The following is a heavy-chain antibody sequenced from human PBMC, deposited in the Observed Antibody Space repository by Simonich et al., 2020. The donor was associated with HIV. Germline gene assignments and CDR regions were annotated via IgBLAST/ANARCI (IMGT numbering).Heavy chain of an antibody. CDR2: INHSGRT. CDR3: ARGAPSVAAAREVWFDP. Sequence: QVQLQQWGAGLVKPSETLSLTCAVYGGSFSGYYWTWIRQPPGKGLEWIGEINHSGRTNYNPSTKSRAIITGEASKSQFSLKRRSVTAADTAVYYCARGAPSVAAAREVWFDPWGQGTLVTVSS. CDR1: GGSFSGYY. D-gene: IGHD6-25*01. J-gene: IGHJ5*02. V-gene: IGHV4-34*02.